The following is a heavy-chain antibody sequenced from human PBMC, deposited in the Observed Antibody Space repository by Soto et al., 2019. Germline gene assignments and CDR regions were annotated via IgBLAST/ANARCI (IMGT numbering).Heavy chain of an antibody. CDR2: INTKTGGT. D-gene: IGHD3-9*01. V-gene: IGHV1-2*02. CDR1: GYIFTGYY. J-gene: IGHJ3*01. CDR3: ATDKVAFDL. Sequence: ASVKVSCKASGYIFTGYYIQWVRQAPGQGLEWMGWINTKTGGTKYAQKFQGRVTMTRDTSINTAYMEVSRLRSDDTAVYYCATDKVAFDLWGQGTMVTVSS.